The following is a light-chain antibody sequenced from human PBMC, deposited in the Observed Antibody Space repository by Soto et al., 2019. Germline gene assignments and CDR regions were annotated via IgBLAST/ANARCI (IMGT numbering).Light chain of an antibody. CDR1: QNVANY. CDR2: ESS. CDR3: KQRRNWPKT. Sequence: EVVMTQSPATLSVSPGERATLSCRASQNVANYLDWYQQKPGQAPRLLIYESSNRATGIAARFSGSGSGTDFNIKISSLGTEEFEVYYCKQRRNWPKTFGQGTKVDI. J-gene: IGKJ1*01. V-gene: IGKV3-11*01.